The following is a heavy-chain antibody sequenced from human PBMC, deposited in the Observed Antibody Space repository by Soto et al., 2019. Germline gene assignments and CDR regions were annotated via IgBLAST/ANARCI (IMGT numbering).Heavy chain of an antibody. J-gene: IGHJ5*02. V-gene: IGHV4-34*01. CDR3: ARGGRSCSGGSCYIRSFWFDP. CDR1: GGSFSGYY. D-gene: IGHD2-15*01. Sequence: SETLSLTCAVYGGSFSGYYWSWIRQPPGKGLEWIGEINHSGSTNYNPSLKSRVTISVDTSKNQFSLKLSSVTAADTAVYYCARGGRSCSGGSCYIRSFWFDPWGQGTLVTVSS. CDR2: INHSGST.